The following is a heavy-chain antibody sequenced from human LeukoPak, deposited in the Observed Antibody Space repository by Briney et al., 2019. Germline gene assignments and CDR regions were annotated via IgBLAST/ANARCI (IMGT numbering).Heavy chain of an antibody. V-gene: IGHV3-21*01. Sequence: KAGGSLRLSCAASGFDFINYSLNWVRQAPGKGLERVSSISGGSSYIDYADSVRGRFSIFRDNAKNSLYLQMTSLRAEDTAVYYCARVGDRDTNFYYYYYMDVWGKGTTVTVSS. CDR3: ARVGDRDTNFYYYYYMDV. CDR1: GFDFINYS. D-gene: IGHD3-10*01. CDR2: ISGGSSYI. J-gene: IGHJ6*03.